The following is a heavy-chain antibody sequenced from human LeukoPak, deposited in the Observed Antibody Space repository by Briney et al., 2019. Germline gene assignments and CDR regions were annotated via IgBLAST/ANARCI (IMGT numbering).Heavy chain of an antibody. J-gene: IGHJ4*02. CDR3: VSFYETY. CDR1: GNYW. V-gene: IGHV3-74*01. D-gene: IGHD2-2*01. Sequence: GGSLRLSCAASGNYWMHWVRQAPGKGLVWVSHINGDGSWTTYADSVKGRFTISKDNAKNTVYLQMNNLRAEDTAVYYCVSFYETYWGRGTLVAVSS. CDR2: INGDGSWT.